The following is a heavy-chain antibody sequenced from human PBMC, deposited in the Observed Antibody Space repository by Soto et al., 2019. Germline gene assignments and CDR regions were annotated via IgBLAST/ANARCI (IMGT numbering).Heavy chain of an antibody. Sequence: SQTLSLTCAISGDSVSSNSAAWNWIRQSPSRGLEWLGRTYYRSKWYNDYAVSVKSRITINPDTSKNQFSLQLNSVTPEDTAVYYCARASSSSWYDNYSYGMDVWGQGTTVTVSS. CDR3: ARASSSSWYDNYSYGMDV. V-gene: IGHV6-1*01. D-gene: IGHD6-13*01. CDR2: TYYRSKWYN. CDR1: GDSVSSNSAA. J-gene: IGHJ6*02.